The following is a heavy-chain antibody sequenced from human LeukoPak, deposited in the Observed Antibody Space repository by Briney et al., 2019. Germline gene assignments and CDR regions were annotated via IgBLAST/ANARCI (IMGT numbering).Heavy chain of an antibody. CDR3: TTVIWSGRLWFGDLGAFDI. D-gene: IGHD3-10*01. CDR2: IKSKTDGGTT. Sequence: GGSLRLSCAASGFTFSNAWMSWVRQAPGKGLEWVGRIKSKTDGGTTDYAAPVKGRFTISRDDSKNTLYLQMNSLKTEDTAVYYCTTVIWSGRLWFGDLGAFDIWGQGTMVTVSS. CDR1: GFTFSNAW. J-gene: IGHJ3*02. V-gene: IGHV3-15*01.